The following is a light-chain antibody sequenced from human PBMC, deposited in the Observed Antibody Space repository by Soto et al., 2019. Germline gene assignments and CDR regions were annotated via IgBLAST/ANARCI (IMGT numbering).Light chain of an antibody. V-gene: IGLV1-40*01. CDR3: QSYDNALRGWI. Sequence: QSVLTQPPSVSGAPGQRVTISCTGSSSNIGAGYGIHWYQQLPRTAPKLLIYDNTNRPSGVPDRFSVSRSGASASLAITGLQAEDEADYYCQSYDNALRGWIFGGGTKLTVL. CDR2: DNT. CDR1: SSNIGAGYG. J-gene: IGLJ2*01.